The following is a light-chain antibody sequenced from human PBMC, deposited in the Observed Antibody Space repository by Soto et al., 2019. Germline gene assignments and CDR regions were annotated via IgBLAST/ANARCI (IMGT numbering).Light chain of an antibody. J-gene: IGKJ4*01. CDR2: AAS. Sequence: EIQMTQSPSSLSASVGDRVTITCRASQSISSYLNWYQQKPGKAPKLLIYAASSLQSGVPSRFSGSRSGTDFTLTISSLQPEDFATYYCQQSYSTPLTVGGGTKVEIK. CDR1: QSISSY. V-gene: IGKV1-39*01. CDR3: QQSYSTPLT.